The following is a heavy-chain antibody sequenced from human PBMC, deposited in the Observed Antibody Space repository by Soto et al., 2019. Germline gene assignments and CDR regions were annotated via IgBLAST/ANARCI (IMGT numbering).Heavy chain of an antibody. CDR3: AKDGIDNVDY. Sequence: QVQLVESGGGVVQPGRSLRLSCAASGFIFSHYSMHWVRQAPGKGLEGVAPMSYDGNNVYYADSVKGRFNIARDNSKNPLYLHTLRLRAEDPGVYYCAKDGIDNVDYWGQGTLVSVSS. J-gene: IGHJ4*02. D-gene: IGHD1-1*01. CDR2: MSYDGNNV. CDR1: GFIFSHYS. V-gene: IGHV3-30*18.